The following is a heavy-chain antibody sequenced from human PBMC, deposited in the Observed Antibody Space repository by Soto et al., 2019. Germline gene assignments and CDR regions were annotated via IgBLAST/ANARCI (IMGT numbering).Heavy chain of an antibody. J-gene: IGHJ6*02. CDR2: ISPSAST. D-gene: IGHD2-15*01. Sequence: TLSLTCAVSGGTISSGGYSWGWIRQPPGKGLDWIEYISPSASTYCNTSFKSRGTISVGRAKYQFSLKLGSVTAADTAVYNCGTWVVREFSGFYGMDVWGQGSTVTV. V-gene: IGHV4-30-2*01. CDR1: GGTISSGGYS. CDR3: GTWVVREFSGFYGMDV.